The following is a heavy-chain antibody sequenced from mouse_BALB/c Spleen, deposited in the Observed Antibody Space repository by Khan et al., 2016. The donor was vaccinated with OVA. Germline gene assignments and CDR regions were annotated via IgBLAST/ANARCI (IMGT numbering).Heavy chain of an antibody. CDR1: GISISSGNYR. V-gene: IGHV3-5*02. CDR3: ARDYGSLYWSFDV. J-gene: IGHJ1*01. D-gene: IGHD1-1*01. CDR2: IDYSGTV. Sequence: EVQLQESGPGLVKPSQTVSLTCTVTGISISSGNYRWSWIRPFPGNKLEWIGNIDYSGTVTYNPSLTSRIHITRYTSKNQFFLEMNSLTAEDTATCYCARDYGSLYWSFDVWGAGTTVTVSS.